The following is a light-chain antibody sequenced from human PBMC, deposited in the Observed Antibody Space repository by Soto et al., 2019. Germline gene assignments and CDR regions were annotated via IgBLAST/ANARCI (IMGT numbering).Light chain of an antibody. CDR1: QSVSSY. V-gene: IGKV3D-20*01. CDR2: DAS. CDR3: QQYGSSPIT. Sequence: EIVLTQSPATLSLSPGERATLYCRASQSVSSYLAWYQQKPGLAPRLLIYDASSRATGIPDRFSGSGSGTDFTLTISRLEPEDFAVYYCQQYGSSPITFGQGTRREIK. J-gene: IGKJ5*01.